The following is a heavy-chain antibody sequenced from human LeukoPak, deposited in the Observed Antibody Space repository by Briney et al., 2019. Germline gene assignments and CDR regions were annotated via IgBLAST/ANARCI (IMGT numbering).Heavy chain of an antibody. Sequence: NPGGSLRLSCAASGFTFSSYSMNWVRQAPGKGLEWVSSISSSSSYIYYADSVKGRFTISRDNAKNSLYLQMNSLRAEDTAVYYCANLPDYGDYPWIGTWGQGTLVTVSS. CDR2: ISSSSSYI. V-gene: IGHV3-21*01. J-gene: IGHJ4*02. D-gene: IGHD4-17*01. CDR3: ANLPDYGDYPWIGT. CDR1: GFTFSSYS.